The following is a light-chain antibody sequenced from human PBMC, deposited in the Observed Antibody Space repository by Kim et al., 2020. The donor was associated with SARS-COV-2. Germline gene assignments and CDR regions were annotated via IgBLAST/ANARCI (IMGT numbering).Light chain of an antibody. V-gene: IGLV6-57*02. CDR1: SGSTASNY. CDR3: QSYDSSSWV. J-gene: IGLJ3*02. CDR2: EDN. Sequence: TTVTISYTGSSGSTASNYVQWDQPRPGSAPTTVIYEDNHRPSGVPDRFSGSIDSSANSASLTISGLKTEDEADYYCQSYDSSSWVFGGGTQLTVL.